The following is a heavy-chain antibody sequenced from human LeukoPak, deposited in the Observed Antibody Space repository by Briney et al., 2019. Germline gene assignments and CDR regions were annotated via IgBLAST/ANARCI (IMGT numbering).Heavy chain of an antibody. CDR2: ISGSGGST. Sequence: GGSLRLSCAASGFTFSSYAMSWVRQAPGKGLEWVSVISGSGGSTYYADSVKGRFTISRDNSKNTLYLQMNSLRAEDTAVYYCAKGYYDSTAFDIWGQGTMVTVSS. CDR3: AKGYYDSTAFDI. D-gene: IGHD3-22*01. V-gene: IGHV3-23*01. J-gene: IGHJ3*02. CDR1: GFTFSSYA.